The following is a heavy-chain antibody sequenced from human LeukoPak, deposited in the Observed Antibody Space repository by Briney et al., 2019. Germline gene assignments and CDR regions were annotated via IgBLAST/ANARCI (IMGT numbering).Heavy chain of an antibody. D-gene: IGHD6-19*01. CDR3: AKNRVRSSGWYYFDY. CDR1: GFTFSSYS. J-gene: IGHJ4*02. CDR2: ISSSSSYI. V-gene: IGHV3-21*04. Sequence: GGSLRLSCAASGFTFSSYSMNWVRQAPGKGLEWVSSISSSSSYIYYADSVKGRFTISRDNAKNSLYLQMNSLRAEDTALYYCAKNRVRSSGWYYFDYWGQGTLVTVSS.